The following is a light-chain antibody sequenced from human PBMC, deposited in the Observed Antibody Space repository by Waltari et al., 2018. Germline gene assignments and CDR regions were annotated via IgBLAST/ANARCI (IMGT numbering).Light chain of an antibody. Sequence: EIVLTQSPATLSLSPGERATLSYRASQSVSSYLAWYQQKPGQAPRLLIYDASTRATGIPARFSGSGSGTDFTLTINSLEPEDFAVYYCQQRSAWPALTFGGGTKVEIK. CDR3: QQRSAWPALT. V-gene: IGKV3-11*01. CDR2: DAS. CDR1: QSVSSY. J-gene: IGKJ4*01.